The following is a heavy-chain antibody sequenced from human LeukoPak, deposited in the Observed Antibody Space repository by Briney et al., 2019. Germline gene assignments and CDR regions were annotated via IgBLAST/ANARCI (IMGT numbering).Heavy chain of an antibody. CDR2: ISYDGSNK. Sequence: GRSLRLSCAASGFTFSSYAMHWVRQAPGKGLEWVAVISYDGSNKYYADSVKGRFTISRDNSKNTLYLQMNSLRAEDTTLYYCVKALTLSGTYLGDWGQGTLVTVFS. D-gene: IGHD3-10*01. V-gene: IGHV3-30-3*01. CDR3: VKALTLSGTYLGD. J-gene: IGHJ4*02. CDR1: GFTFSSYA.